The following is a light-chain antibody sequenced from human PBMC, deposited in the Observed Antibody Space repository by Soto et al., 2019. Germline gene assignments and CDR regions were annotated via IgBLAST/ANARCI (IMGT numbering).Light chain of an antibody. J-gene: IGKJ1*01. CDR3: QKYGNFWT. CDR1: QNVSSNL. Sequence: TVLTQSPGTLSLSPGERATLSCRASQNVSSNLVVWYQQHPGQAPRLLIYGASSRATGIPDRFSGSGSGTDFSLTIRRLEPDDFAVYYCQKYGNFWTFGHGTKVEIK. V-gene: IGKV3-20*01. CDR2: GAS.